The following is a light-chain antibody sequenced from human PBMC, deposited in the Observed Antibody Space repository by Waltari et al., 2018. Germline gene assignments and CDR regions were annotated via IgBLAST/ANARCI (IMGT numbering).Light chain of an antibody. Sequence: QSALTQPASVSGSPGQSITISCTGTSRDIGGYVYVSWYQQYPGKAPKLIIYDVIYRPSGVSNRFSCSKSGNTASLTISGLQAEDEANYYCCSYTSASTLGVFGGGTKLTVL. CDR2: DVI. CDR3: CSYTSASTLGV. CDR1: SRDIGGYVY. J-gene: IGLJ3*02. V-gene: IGLV2-14*03.